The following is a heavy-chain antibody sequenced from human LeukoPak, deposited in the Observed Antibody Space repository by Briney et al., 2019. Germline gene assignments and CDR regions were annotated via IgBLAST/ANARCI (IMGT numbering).Heavy chain of an antibody. D-gene: IGHD2-2*01. CDR1: GFTFSNAW. CDR2: IKSKTDGGTT. CDR3: TTAAPYCSSTSCLDY. Sequence: GGSLRLSCAASGFTFSNAWMSWVRQAPGGGLEWVGRIKSKTDGGTTDYAAPVKGRFTISRDDSTNTLYLQMNSLKPEDTAVYYCTTAAPYCSSTSCLDYWGQGTLVTVSS. J-gene: IGHJ4*02. V-gene: IGHV3-15*01.